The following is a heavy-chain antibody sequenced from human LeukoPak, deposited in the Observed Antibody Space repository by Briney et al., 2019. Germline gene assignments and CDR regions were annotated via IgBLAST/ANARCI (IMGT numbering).Heavy chain of an antibody. CDR2: IKRDGSEK. CDR3: ARLYSSSVNF. V-gene: IGHV3-7*01. Sequence: PGGSLRLSCAASGFTFSNYWMSWVRQAPGKGLEWVASIKRDGSEKHYVDSVKGRFTISRDNAKNSLYLQMNSPRADDTAVYYCARLYSSSVNFWGQGTMVTVSS. CDR1: GFTFSNYW. J-gene: IGHJ4*02. D-gene: IGHD6-13*01.